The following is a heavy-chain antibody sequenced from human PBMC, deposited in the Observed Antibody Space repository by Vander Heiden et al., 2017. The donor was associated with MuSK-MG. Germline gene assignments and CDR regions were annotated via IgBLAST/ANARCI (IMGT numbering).Heavy chain of an antibody. D-gene: IGHD5-18*01. Sequence: EVQLVESGGGLVQPGGSLKLSCAASGFTFSGSAMDWVRQASGKGVEWGGRIRSKANSYATADAASGKGRVTIYRDDSKNTAYLQMNSLKTEDTAGYYCTSGSYGYAGGYWGQGTLVTVSS. CDR1: GFTFSGSA. CDR3: TSGSYGYAGGY. CDR2: IRSKANSYAT. J-gene: IGHJ4*02. V-gene: IGHV3-73*02.